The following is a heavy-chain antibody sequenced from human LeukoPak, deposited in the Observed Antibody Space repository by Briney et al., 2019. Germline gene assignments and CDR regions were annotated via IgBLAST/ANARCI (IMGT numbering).Heavy chain of an antibody. CDR2: ISGSGDST. CDR3: AKDLGYYFDY. J-gene: IGHJ4*02. Sequence: GGSLRLSCAASGFPFSSYAMSWVRQAPGKGLEWVSAISGSGDSTYYADSVKGRFTISRDSSQNTLYLQMNSLRAEDTALYYCAKDLGYYFDYWGQGTLVTVSS. CDR1: GFPFSSYA. V-gene: IGHV3-23*01.